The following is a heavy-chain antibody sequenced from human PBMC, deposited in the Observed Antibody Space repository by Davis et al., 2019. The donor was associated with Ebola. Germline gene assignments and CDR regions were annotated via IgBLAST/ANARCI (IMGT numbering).Heavy chain of an antibody. J-gene: IGHJ5*01. V-gene: IGHV4-59*11. CDR1: GGPINSHH. CDR2: IYHSGGP. Sequence: PSETLSLTSTVSGGPINSHHWGWIRQPPGKALEWLGHIYHSGGPNYNPSLKSRVTIYVDTSKNQFSLRLNSVTAADTAVYYCARGKGLRGGWFDPWGQGTLVTVSS. D-gene: IGHD2-15*01. CDR3: ARGKGLRGGWFDP.